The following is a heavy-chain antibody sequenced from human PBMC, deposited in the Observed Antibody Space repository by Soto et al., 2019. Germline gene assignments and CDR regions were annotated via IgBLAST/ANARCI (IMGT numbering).Heavy chain of an antibody. CDR3: ARAAAGTGVYYYYGMDV. D-gene: IGHD6-13*01. CDR1: GGPISSGGYY. Sequence: PSETLSLTCTVSGGPISSGGYYWSWIRQHPGKGLEWIGYIYYSGSTYYNPSLKSRVTISVDTSKNQFSLKLSSVTAADTAVYYCARAAAGTGVYYYYGMDVWGQGTTVTVSS. V-gene: IGHV4-31*03. J-gene: IGHJ6*02. CDR2: IYYSGST.